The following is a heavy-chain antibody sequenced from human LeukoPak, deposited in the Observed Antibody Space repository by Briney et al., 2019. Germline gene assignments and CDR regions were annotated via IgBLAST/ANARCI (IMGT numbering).Heavy chain of an antibody. J-gene: IGHJ4*02. CDR3: ARWSEGVTGDY. CDR1: GFTFKRYG. D-gene: IGHD2-21*02. CDR2: IKEDGSEK. V-gene: IGHV3-7*01. Sequence: GGSLRLSCAASGFTFKRYGMHWVRQAPGKGLEWVANIKEDGSEKYYVDSVKGRFTTSRDNAKNSLYLQMNSLRVEDTAVYYCARWSEGVTGDYWGQGTLVTVSS.